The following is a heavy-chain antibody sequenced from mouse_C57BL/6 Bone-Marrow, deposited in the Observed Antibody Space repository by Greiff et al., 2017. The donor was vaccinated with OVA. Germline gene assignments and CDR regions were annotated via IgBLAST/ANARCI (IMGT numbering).Heavy chain of an antibody. CDR2: IYPGSGST. Sequence: QVQLQQPGAELVKPGASMKMSCKASGYTFTSYWITWVKQRPGQGLEWIGDIYPGSGSTNYHEKFKSKATLTVDTSSSTAYMQLSSLTSEDSAVYYCARGGYYGWYFDVWGTGTTVTVSS. CDR1: GYTFTSYW. V-gene: IGHV1-55*01. CDR3: ARGGYYGWYFDV. J-gene: IGHJ1*03. D-gene: IGHD1-1*01.